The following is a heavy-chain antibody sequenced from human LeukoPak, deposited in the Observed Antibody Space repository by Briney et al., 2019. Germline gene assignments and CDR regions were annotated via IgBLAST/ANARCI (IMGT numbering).Heavy chain of an antibody. CDR1: GFSFSSYA. J-gene: IGHJ1*01. CDR2: IDSSSSHI. D-gene: IGHD2-21*02. V-gene: IGHV3-21*01. Sequence: PGGSLRLSCAASGFSFSSYAMNWVRQAPGKGLEWVSSIDSSSSHIYYADSVKGRFTISRDNTKSSLYLQMNSLRAEDMAVYCCARGYCGGDCYGDWGQGTLVTVSS. CDR3: ARGYCGGDCYGD.